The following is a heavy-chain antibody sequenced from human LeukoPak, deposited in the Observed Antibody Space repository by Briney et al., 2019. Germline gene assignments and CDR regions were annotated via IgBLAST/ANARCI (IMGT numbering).Heavy chain of an antibody. Sequence: PGGSLRLPCAASGFTFSSYSMNWVRQAPGKGLKWVSTITTGDGNTYYADSVKGRFTVSRDDSKNTLYLQMNSLRAEDTAVYYCAKDGGLWVSAHWGDSWGRGTLVTVSS. CDR1: GFTFSSYS. CDR2: ITTGDGNT. D-gene: IGHD7-27*01. J-gene: IGHJ4*02. CDR3: AKDGGLWVSAHWGDS. V-gene: IGHV3-23*01.